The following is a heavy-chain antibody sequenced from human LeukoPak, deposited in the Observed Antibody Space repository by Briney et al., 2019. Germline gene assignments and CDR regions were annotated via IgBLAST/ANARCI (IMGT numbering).Heavy chain of an antibody. J-gene: IGHJ4*02. Sequence: GRSLRLSCAASGFTFSSYAMHWVRQAPGKGLQWVALISYDGSNKYYADSVKGRFTISRDNSKNTLYLQMNSLRPEDTAVYYCATESQLWSKDFDYWGQGTLVTASS. CDR3: ATESQLWSKDFDY. V-gene: IGHV3-30-3*01. CDR1: GFTFSSYA. D-gene: IGHD5-18*01. CDR2: ISYDGSNK.